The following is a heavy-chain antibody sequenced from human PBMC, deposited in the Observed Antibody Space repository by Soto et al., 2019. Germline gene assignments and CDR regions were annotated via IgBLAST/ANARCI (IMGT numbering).Heavy chain of an antibody. V-gene: IGHV4-38-2*01. D-gene: IGHD6-13*01. CDR2: IYHSGST. CDR1: GCSISSGYY. J-gene: IGHJ5*02. CDR3: ARAGRAAAGSA. Sequence: SETLSLTCAVSGCSISSGYYWGWIRQPPGKGLEWIGSIYHSGSTYYNPSLKSRVTISVDTSKNQFSLKLSSVTAADTAVYYCARAGRAAAGSAWGQGTLVTVSS.